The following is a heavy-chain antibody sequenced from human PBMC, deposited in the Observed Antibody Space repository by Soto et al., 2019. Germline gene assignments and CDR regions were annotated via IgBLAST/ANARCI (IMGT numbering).Heavy chain of an antibody. V-gene: IGHV4-4*02. Sequence: QGQLHESGPRLVRPSGTLSLTCAVSGDSINNNWWTWVRQPPGKGLEWIGEIFHSGTTNYNPSLESRVSISVDKSKNQFSLNLYFVTAAYTAFYYGATRAGPPLWGQGTLVTVSS. CDR3: ATRAGPPL. CDR1: GDSINNNW. CDR2: IFHSGTT. J-gene: IGHJ4*02.